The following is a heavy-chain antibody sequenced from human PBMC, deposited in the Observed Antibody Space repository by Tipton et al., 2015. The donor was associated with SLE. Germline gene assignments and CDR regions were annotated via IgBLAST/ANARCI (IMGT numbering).Heavy chain of an antibody. CDR1: GFTFSNYA. CDR3: AKHDSYGQSGFGY. J-gene: IGHJ4*02. Sequence: SLRLSCAASGFTFSNYAMHWVRQGPGKGLEWVSAISGSGGSTYYADSVKGRFTISRDNSKNTLYLQMNSLRAEDTAVYYCAKHDSYGQSGFGYWGQGTLVTVSS. CDR2: ISGSGGST. V-gene: IGHV3-23*01. D-gene: IGHD5-18*01.